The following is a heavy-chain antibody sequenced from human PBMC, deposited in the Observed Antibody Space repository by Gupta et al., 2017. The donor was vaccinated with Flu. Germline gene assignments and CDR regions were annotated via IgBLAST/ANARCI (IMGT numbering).Heavy chain of an antibody. Sequence: GRTWVRQAPGKGVGWVAVIWYDGSDKYNADPVKGRVTISRDNAKNTLYLQMISLRVEDTAVYYGARGNYVTDFYHYYMDVWGKGTTGTVSS. CDR3: ARGNYVTDFYHYYMDV. CDR2: IWYDGSDK. CDR1: G. V-gene: IGHV3-33*01. J-gene: IGHJ6*03. D-gene: IGHD1-7*01.